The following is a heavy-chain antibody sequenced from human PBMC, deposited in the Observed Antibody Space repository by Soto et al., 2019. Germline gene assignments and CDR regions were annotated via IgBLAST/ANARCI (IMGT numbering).Heavy chain of an antibody. D-gene: IGHD3-22*01. Sequence: GGSLRLSCTASVFTFNTCAMAWVRQAPGKRLEWVSGISSNGADKYYADSVKGRFTVSRENSKNTLYLQMSSLRDEDTALYFCASHQTGYASSGPINHWGPGTLVTVSS. CDR1: VFTFNTCA. V-gene: IGHV3-23*01. CDR2: ISSNGADK. J-gene: IGHJ1*01. CDR3: ASHQTGYASSGPINH.